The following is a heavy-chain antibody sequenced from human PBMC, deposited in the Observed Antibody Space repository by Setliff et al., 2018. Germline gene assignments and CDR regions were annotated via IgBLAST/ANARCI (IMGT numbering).Heavy chain of an antibody. CDR1: GYTFTSYD. Sequence: GGPVKVSCKASGYTFTSYDISWVRQATGQGLEWMGWINPNSGGTNYAQKFQGRVTITRNTSISTAYMELSSLRSEDTAVYYCARGPSWQGGAYYFDFWGQGTLVTV. D-gene: IGHD1-26*01. J-gene: IGHJ4*02. CDR3: ARGPSWQGGAYYFDF. CDR2: INPNSGGT. V-gene: IGHV1-8*03.